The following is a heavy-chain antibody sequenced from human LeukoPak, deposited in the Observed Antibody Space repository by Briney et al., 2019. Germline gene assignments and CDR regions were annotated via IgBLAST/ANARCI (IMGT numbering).Heavy chain of an antibody. V-gene: IGHV4-61*01. CDR2: IYYSGST. CDR1: GGSVSSGSYY. J-gene: IGHJ4*02. Sequence: SETLSLTCTVSGGSVSSGSYYWSWIRQPPGKGLEWIGYIYYSGSTNYNPSLKSRVTISVDTSKNQFSLKLSSVTAADTAVYYCASSGFFDWSSFDYWGQGILVTVSS. CDR3: ASSGFFDWSSFDY. D-gene: IGHD3-9*01.